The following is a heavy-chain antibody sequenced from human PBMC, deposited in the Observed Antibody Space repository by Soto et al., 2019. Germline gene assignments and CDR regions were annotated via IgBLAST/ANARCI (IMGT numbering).Heavy chain of an antibody. Sequence: SETLSLTCTVSGDSVSNSGYYWGWIRQSPGKRLEWIGYISNSGSTGYNPSLKTRLSMSVDRSKNQFTLRLTSVTAADTAVYFCSTESGSTYGYFDHWGQGTQVTVSS. D-gene: IGHD5-18*01. CDR3: STESGSTYGYFDH. J-gene: IGHJ4*02. CDR1: GDSVSNSGYY. CDR2: ISNSGST. V-gene: IGHV4-30-4*08.